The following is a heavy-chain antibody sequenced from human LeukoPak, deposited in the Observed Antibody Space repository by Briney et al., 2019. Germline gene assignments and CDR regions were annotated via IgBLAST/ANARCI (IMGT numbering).Heavy chain of an antibody. D-gene: IGHD2-2*02. V-gene: IGHV1-2*02. CDR3: ARLYCSSTSCYTDAFDI. J-gene: IGHJ3*02. CDR1: GYTFTGYY. CDR2: INPNSGGT. Sequence: GASVKVSCKASGYTFTGYYMHWVRQAPGQGLEWMGWINPNSGGTNYAQKFQGRVTMTRDTSISTAYMELSRLRSDDTAVYYCARLYCSSTSCYTDAFDIWGQGTMVTVSS.